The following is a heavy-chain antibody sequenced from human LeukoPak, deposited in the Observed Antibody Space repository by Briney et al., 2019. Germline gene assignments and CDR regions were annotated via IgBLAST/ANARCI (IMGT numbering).Heavy chain of an antibody. V-gene: IGHV3-23*01. Sequence: PGGSLRLSCAASGFTFSSYAMSWVRQAPGKGLEWVSAISGSGGSTYYADSVKGRFTISRTNSKNTLYLQMNSLRAEDTAVYYCAKAKDYGDYCFDYWGQGTLVTVSS. CDR1: GFTFSSYA. J-gene: IGHJ4*02. D-gene: IGHD4-17*01. CDR3: AKAKDYGDYCFDY. CDR2: ISGSGGST.